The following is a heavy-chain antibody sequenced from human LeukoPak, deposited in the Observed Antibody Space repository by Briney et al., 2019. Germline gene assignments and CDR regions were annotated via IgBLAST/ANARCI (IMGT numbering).Heavy chain of an antibody. V-gene: IGHV3-30*18. CDR2: ISFDGSNK. J-gene: IGHJ4*02. CDR3: AKETLVVAALDY. Sequence: GGSLRLSCAASGFTFSSYGMHWVRQAPGKGLEWVAVISFDGSNKYYADSVKGRFTISRDNSKNTLYLQMNSLRAEDTAVYYCAKETLVVAALDYWGQGTLVTVSS. CDR1: GFTFSSYG. D-gene: IGHD2-15*01.